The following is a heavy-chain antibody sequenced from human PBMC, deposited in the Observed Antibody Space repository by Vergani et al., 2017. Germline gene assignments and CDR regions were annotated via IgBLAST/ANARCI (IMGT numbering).Heavy chain of an antibody. CDR3: ARVKYCSSTSCLVYYYYMDV. Sequence: QVQLQESGPGLVKPSQTLSLTCTVSGGSISSGGYYWSWIRQPAGKGLEWIGRIYTSGSTNYNPSLKSRVTISVDTSKNQFSLKLSSVTAADTAVYYCARVKYCSSTSCLVYYYYMDVWGKGTTVTVSS. J-gene: IGHJ6*03. V-gene: IGHV4-61*02. CDR1: GGSISSGGYY. CDR2: IYTSGST. D-gene: IGHD2-2*01.